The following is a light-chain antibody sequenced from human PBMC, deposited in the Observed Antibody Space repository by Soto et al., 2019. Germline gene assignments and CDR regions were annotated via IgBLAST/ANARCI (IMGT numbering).Light chain of an antibody. J-gene: IGLJ2*01. CDR2: DVT. Sequence: QSALTQPASVSGSPGQSITISCTGTSSDVGAYNFVSWYQQHPGKAPKLMIYDVTNRPSGVSSRFSGSKSGNTASLAISGLQAEDEADYYCSSYTTSNTLVFGGETKVTVL. V-gene: IGLV2-14*03. CDR1: SSDVGAYNF. CDR3: SSYTTSNTLV.